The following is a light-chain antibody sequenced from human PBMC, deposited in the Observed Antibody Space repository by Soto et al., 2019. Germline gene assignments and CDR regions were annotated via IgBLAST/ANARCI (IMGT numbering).Light chain of an antibody. Sequence: QSVLTQPPSVSGAPGQRVTISCTGSSSNIGASYDVHWYRQLPGTAPKLLIYGNVNRPSGVPDRFSGSKSGTSASLAIAGLQVEDEADYYCQSYDSSLSAYVFGTGTKLTVL. J-gene: IGLJ1*01. CDR3: QSYDSSLSAYV. V-gene: IGLV1-40*01. CDR1: SSNIGASYD. CDR2: GNV.